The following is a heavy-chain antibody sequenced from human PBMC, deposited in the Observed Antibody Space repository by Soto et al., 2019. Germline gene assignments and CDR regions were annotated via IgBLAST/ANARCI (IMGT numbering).Heavy chain of an antibody. CDR2: ISSSGSTI. CDR1: GFTFSSYE. CDR3: ARDPTVTTSAFDI. Sequence: QPGGSLRLSCAASGFTFSSYEMNWVRQAPGKGLEWVSYISSSGSTIYYADSVKGRFTISRDNAKNSLYLQMNSLRAEDTAVYYCARDPTVTTSAFDIWGQGTMVTVSS. J-gene: IGHJ3*02. D-gene: IGHD4-4*01. V-gene: IGHV3-48*03.